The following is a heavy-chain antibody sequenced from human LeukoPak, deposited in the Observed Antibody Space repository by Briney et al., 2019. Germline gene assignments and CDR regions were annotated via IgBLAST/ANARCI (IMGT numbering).Heavy chain of an antibody. V-gene: IGHV3-23*01. D-gene: IGHD5-18*01. CDR3: AEDPRYSYGSEYFQH. CDR1: GFTLSSYA. Sequence: GGSLRLSCAASGFTLSSYAMSWLRQAPGKGLEWVSAISGSGGSTYYADSVKGRFTISRDNSKNTLYLQMNSLRAEDTAVYYCAEDPRYSYGSEYFQHWGQGTLVTVSS. J-gene: IGHJ1*01. CDR2: ISGSGGST.